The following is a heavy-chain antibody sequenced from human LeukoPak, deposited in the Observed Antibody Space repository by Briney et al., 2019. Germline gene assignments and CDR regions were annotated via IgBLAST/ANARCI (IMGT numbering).Heavy chain of an antibody. V-gene: IGHV6-1*01. D-gene: IGHD6-19*01. Sequence: SQTLSLTCAISGDSVSINSAAWNWIRQSPSRGLEWLGRTYQRSKWYNDYAVSVKSRITFNPDISKNQFSLQLNSVTPEDTAVYYCARSPSPYSSGWYFDYWGQGTLVAVSS. J-gene: IGHJ4*02. CDR3: ARSPSPYSSGWYFDY. CDR2: TYQRSKWYN. CDR1: GDSVSINSAA.